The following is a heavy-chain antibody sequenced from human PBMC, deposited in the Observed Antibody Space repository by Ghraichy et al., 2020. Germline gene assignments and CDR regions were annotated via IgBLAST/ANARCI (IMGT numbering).Heavy chain of an antibody. J-gene: IGHJ6*02. CDR3: ARMYRYGYVHYYYGLDV. D-gene: IGHD5-18*01. Sequence: SGPTLVKPTETLTLTCTVSGFSLSNARMGVSWIRQPPGKALEWLAHSFSNDEKSYSTSLKSRLTISKDTSKSQVVLTMTNMDPVDTATYYCARMYRYGYVHYYYGLDVWGQGTTVTVSS. V-gene: IGHV2-26*01. CDR2: SFSNDEK. CDR1: GFSLSNARMG.